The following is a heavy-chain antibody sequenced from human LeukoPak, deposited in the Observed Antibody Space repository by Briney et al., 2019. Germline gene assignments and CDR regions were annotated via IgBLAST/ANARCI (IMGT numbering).Heavy chain of an antibody. D-gene: IGHD2-2*01. Sequence: PSETLSLTCAVPGGSISSGSYYWRCIRQPAGKGLEWIVRIYTSGSTNYNPSLKSRVTISVDTSKNQFSLKLSSVTAADTAVYYCARGIDCSSTSCPVYFQQWGQGTLVTVSS. J-gene: IGHJ1*01. CDR2: IYTSGST. CDR3: ARGIDCSSTSCPVYFQQ. CDR1: GGSISSGSYY. V-gene: IGHV4-61*02.